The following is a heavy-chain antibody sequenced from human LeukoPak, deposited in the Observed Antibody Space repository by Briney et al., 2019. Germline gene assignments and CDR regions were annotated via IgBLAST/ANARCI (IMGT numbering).Heavy chain of an antibody. V-gene: IGHV3-66*01. CDR3: ARDRNFGIYDAFDI. CDR2: IYIDGRT. J-gene: IGHJ3*02. CDR1: GFTVIINY. D-gene: IGHD3-10*01. Sequence: PGGSLRLSCAATGFTVIINYMTWVRQAPGKGLEWVSVIYIDGRTYYTDSVKGRFSISRDNSMNTIYLQMSSLRAEDSAVYYCARDRNFGIYDAFDIWGRGTTVTVSS.